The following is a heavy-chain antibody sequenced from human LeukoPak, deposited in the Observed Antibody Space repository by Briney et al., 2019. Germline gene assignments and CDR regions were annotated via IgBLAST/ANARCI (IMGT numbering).Heavy chain of an antibody. Sequence: PSETLSLTCTVSGGSISSGGFYWTWIRQPAGKGLEWFGRVFTSGSTNYSPSLESRVTISIDTSKNQFSLKLKSVTAADTAVYFCARVTIPIIWGAAEGRRENFYMDVWGKGTTVTVSS. J-gene: IGHJ6*03. CDR1: GGSISSGGFY. CDR3: ARVTIPIIWGAAEGRRENFYMDV. D-gene: IGHD3-16*01. V-gene: IGHV4-61*02. CDR2: VFTSGST.